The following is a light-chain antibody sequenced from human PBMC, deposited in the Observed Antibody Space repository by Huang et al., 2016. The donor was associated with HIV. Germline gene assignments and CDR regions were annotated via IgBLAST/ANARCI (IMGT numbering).Light chain of an antibody. Sequence: DIVMTQSPDSLAVSLGERATINCKSSQSVLYSSNNKNYLAWYQQKPGQPPKLLIYWASTRESGVPDRCSGSGSGTDFTLTISSLQAEDVAVYYCQQYYSTPRGFGQGTKREIK. CDR1: QSVLYSSNNKNY. CDR3: QQYYSTPRG. J-gene: IGKJ2*03. CDR2: WAS. V-gene: IGKV4-1*01.